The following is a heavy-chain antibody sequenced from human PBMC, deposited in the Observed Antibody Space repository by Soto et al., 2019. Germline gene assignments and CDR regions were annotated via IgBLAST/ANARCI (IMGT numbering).Heavy chain of an antibody. J-gene: IGHJ6*02. CDR3: ALSYCGGDCYPDYYGMDV. D-gene: IGHD2-21*02. CDR2: IYPGDSDT. V-gene: IGHV5-51*01. Sequence: GESVKISCXGSGYSFTSYWIGWVRQMPGKGLEWMGIIYPGDSDTRYSPSFQGQVTISADKSISTAYLQWSSLKASDTAMYYCALSYCGGDCYPDYYGMDVWGQGTTVTVSS. CDR1: GYSFTSYW.